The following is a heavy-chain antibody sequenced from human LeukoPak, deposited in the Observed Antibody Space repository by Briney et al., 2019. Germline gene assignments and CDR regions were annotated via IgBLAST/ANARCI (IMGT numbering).Heavy chain of an antibody. CDR3: AREQGRSVYFDA. Sequence: GKSLRLSCVVSGFTFRSYGLHWVRQAPDKGLEWVATISYDGKNTYSGDSVKGRFTISRDNSKNILYQQMNSLKIEDTAIYYCAREQGRSVYFDAWGQGTLVTVSS. CDR2: ISYDGKNT. CDR1: GFTFRSYG. J-gene: IGHJ4*02. D-gene: IGHD3-10*01. V-gene: IGHV3-30*19.